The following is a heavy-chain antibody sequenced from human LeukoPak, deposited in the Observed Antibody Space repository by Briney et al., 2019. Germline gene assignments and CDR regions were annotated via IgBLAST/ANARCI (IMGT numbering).Heavy chain of an antibody. CDR3: VPLTDGSIDY. D-gene: IGHD3-10*01. V-gene: IGHV3-66*01. CDR2: IYTGGSP. CDR1: TFTVSTNY. J-gene: IGHJ4*02. Sequence: GGSLRLSCAASTFTVSTNYMTWVRQAPGKGLEWVSMIYTGGSPYYADSVKGRFTISRDNSKNTLNLQMNGLRAEDTAVYYCVPLTDGSIDYWGQGTLVTVSS.